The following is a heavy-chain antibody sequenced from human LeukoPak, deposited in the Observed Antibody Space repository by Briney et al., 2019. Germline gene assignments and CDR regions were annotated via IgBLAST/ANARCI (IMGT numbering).Heavy chain of an antibody. Sequence: ASVKVSCKASGYSFTSYDINWVRQATGQGLEWMGWMNPNSGNTGYAQKFQGRVTMTRNTSISTAYMELSSLRAEDTAVYYCARELSDYDFWSGYYADAFDIWGQGTMVTVSS. CDR3: ARELSDYDFWSGYYADAFDI. CDR1: GYSFTSYD. J-gene: IGHJ3*02. CDR2: MNPNSGNT. D-gene: IGHD3-3*01. V-gene: IGHV1-8*01.